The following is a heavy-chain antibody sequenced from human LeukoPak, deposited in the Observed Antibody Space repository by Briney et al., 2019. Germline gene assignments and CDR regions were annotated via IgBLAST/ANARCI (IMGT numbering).Heavy chain of an antibody. V-gene: IGHV3-7*03. CDR2: INPDGSER. D-gene: IGHD6-19*01. Sequence: GGSLRLSCAASGFSFSSYYMSWVRQAPGKGLEWVALINPDGSERYYVDSVKGRFTISRDNARNSLYLQMDSLRDDDTAMYFCTRDLAAVPGPRMDVWGQGTTVTVSS. CDR1: GFSFSSYY. CDR3: TRDLAAVPGPRMDV. J-gene: IGHJ6*02.